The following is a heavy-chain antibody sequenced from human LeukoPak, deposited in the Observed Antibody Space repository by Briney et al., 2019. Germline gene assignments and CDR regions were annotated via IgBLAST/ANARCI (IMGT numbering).Heavy chain of an antibody. D-gene: IGHD2-2*01. CDR1: GTSVSSSSYS. Sequence: SETLSLTCIVSGTSVSSSSYSWGWIRQLPGKGLEWIGNVYYSGGTYYNPSLKSRVSLSVDTSKNHLSLRLSSVTAADTAVYYCARTALRTEYCSSTSCQYYFDYWGQGTLVTVSS. J-gene: IGHJ4*02. V-gene: IGHV4-39*02. CDR3: ARTALRTEYCSSTSCQYYFDY. CDR2: VYYSGGT.